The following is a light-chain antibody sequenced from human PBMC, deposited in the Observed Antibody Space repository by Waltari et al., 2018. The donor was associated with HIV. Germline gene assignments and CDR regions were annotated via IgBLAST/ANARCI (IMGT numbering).Light chain of an antibody. CDR3: AAWGDNLSGPVL. CDR2: RNN. Sequence: QSVLTQPPSASGTPGQRVTISCSGSSSNVHWYQKFPGTAPKLLIYRNNQRPSGVPDRFAGSKSGTSASLAISGLRSEEEADYYCAAWGDNLSGPVLFGGGTKVTVL. J-gene: IGLJ2*01. CDR1: SSN. V-gene: IGLV1-47*01.